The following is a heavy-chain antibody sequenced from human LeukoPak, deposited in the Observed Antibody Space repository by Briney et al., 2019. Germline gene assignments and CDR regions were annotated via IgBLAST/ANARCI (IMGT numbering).Heavy chain of an antibody. V-gene: IGHV4-4*02. J-gene: IGHJ5*02. D-gene: IGHD6-13*01. CDR3: ARHRYSSSGGRWFDP. CDR1: GGSITSTNY. Sequence: PSGTLSLTCGVSGGSITSTNYWTWVRQPPGKGLEWIGEVNLQGSTNYNPSLMGRVAISVDMSENHISLQLTSVTAADTAVYYCARHRYSSSGGRWFDPWGQGTLVTVSS. CDR2: VNLQGST.